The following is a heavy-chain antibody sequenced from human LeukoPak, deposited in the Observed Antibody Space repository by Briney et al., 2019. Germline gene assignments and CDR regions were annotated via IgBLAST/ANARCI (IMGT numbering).Heavy chain of an antibody. Sequence: GGSLRLSCAASGFTFSSYWMNWVRQAPGKGLEWVARINQNGSENYYADSVKGRFTISRDNAKNSLYLQMDSLRAEDTAVYYCARRSVGISSSGWFDPWGEGNLGSVSS. V-gene: IGHV3-7*01. CDR3: ARRSVGISSSGWFDP. CDR2: INQNGSEN. J-gene: IGHJ5*02. CDR1: GFTFSSYW. D-gene: IGHD6-6*01.